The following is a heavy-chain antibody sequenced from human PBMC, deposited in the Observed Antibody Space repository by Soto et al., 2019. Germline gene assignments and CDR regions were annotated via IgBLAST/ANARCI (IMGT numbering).Heavy chain of an antibody. CDR2: IYPGDSDT. D-gene: IGHD3-22*01. V-gene: IGHV5-51*01. J-gene: IGHJ6*02. CDR1: GYSFTSYW. Sequence: GESLKISCKGSGYSFTSYWIGWVRQMPGKGLEWMGIIYPGDSDTRYSPSFQGQVTISADKSISTAYLQWSSLKASDTAMYYCARRDDSSGQGYYYGMDVWGQGTTVTVSS. CDR3: ARRDDSSGQGYYYGMDV.